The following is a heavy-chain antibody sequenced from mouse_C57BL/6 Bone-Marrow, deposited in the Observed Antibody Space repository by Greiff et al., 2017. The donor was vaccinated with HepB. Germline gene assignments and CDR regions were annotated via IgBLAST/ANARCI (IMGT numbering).Heavy chain of an antibody. J-gene: IGHJ3*01. CDR1: GYTFTSYW. Sequence: VQRVESGAELAKPGASVKLSCKASGYTFTSYWMHWVKQRPGQGLEWIGYINPSSGYTKYNQKFKDKATLTADKSSSTAYMQLSSLTYEDSAVYYCASGDGLRSWFAYWGQGTLVTVSA. D-gene: IGHD2-2*01. V-gene: IGHV1-7*01. CDR3: ASGDGLRSWFAY. CDR2: INPSSGYT.